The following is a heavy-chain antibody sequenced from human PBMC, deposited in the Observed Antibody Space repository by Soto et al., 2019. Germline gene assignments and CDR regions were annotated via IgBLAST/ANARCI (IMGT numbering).Heavy chain of an antibody. D-gene: IGHD3-3*01. V-gene: IGHV4-30-2*01. Sequence: SETLSLTCAVSGGSISRGGYSWSWIRPPPGKGLEWIGYIYHSGSTYYNPSLKSRVTISVDRSKNQFSLKLSSVTAADTAVYYCARASSGDFWSGYYPLDAFDIWGQGTMVTVSS. J-gene: IGHJ3*02. CDR2: IYHSGST. CDR1: GGSISRGGYS. CDR3: ARASSGDFWSGYYPLDAFDI.